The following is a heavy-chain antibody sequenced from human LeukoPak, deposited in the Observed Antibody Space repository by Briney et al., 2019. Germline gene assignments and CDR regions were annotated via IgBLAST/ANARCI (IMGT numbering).Heavy chain of an antibody. Sequence: GGSLRLSCAASGFTFSSSAMNWVRQAPGKGLEWVAAIAFDDTDRYYIDSVKGRFTISRDDSKNTLYLHMTSLRAEDTAVYYCTNSDDYGDYWGQGTLVTVSS. CDR1: GFTFSSSA. CDR2: IAFDDTDR. J-gene: IGHJ4*02. V-gene: IGHV3-30*04. CDR3: TNSDDYGDY.